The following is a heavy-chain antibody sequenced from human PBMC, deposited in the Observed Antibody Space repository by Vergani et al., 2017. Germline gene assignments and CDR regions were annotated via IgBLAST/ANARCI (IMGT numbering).Heavy chain of an antibody. CDR2: IKQDGSEK. D-gene: IGHD6-19*01. CDR3: ARDPFGLDAVACDY. Sequence: EVQLVESGGGLVQPGGSLRLSCAASGFTFSRYWMSWVRQAPGKGLEWVANIKQDGSEKYYVDSVKGRFTISRDNAKNSLYVQMNSLRAEDTAVYYCARDPFGLDAVACDYWGQGTLVNVSS. J-gene: IGHJ4*02. CDR1: GFTFSRYW. V-gene: IGHV3-7*03.